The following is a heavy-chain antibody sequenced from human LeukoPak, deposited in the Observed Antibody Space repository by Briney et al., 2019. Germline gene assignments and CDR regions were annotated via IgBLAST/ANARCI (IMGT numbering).Heavy chain of an antibody. CDR3: AKGQGFSDAFDI. J-gene: IGHJ3*02. Sequence: GGSLRLSGAASGFTFSSYAMSWVRQAPGKGLEWVSAISGSGGRTYYADSVTGRFTISRDNSTNTLYLQMNSLRAEDTAVYHCAKGQGFSDAFDIWGQGTMVTVSS. V-gene: IGHV3-23*01. D-gene: IGHD3-3*01. CDR2: ISGSGGRT. CDR1: GFTFSSYA.